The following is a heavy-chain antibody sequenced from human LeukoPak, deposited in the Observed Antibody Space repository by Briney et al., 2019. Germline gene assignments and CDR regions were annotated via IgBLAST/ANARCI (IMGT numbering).Heavy chain of an antibody. V-gene: IGHV3-33*01. CDR1: GFTFSSYG. CDR2: IWYDGSNK. J-gene: IGHJ4*02. Sequence: GGSLRLSCAASGFTFSSYGMHWDRQAPGKGLEWVAVIWYDGSNKYYADSVKGRFTISRDNSKNTLYLQMNSLRAEDTAVYYCARGGVDYGDYYFDYWGQGTLVTVSS. D-gene: IGHD4-17*01. CDR3: ARGGVDYGDYYFDY.